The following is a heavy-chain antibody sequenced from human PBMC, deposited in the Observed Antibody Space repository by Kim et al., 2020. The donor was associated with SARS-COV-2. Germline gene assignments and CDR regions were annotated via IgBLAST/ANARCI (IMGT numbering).Heavy chain of an antibody. CDR2: IDDSGNT. CDR3: ARRDSSTSWYFDL. V-gene: IGHV4-59*01. D-gene: IGHD3-22*01. Sequence: SETLSLTCTVSGGSMSSYYWNWIRQPPGKGLEWIGYIDDSGNTKYNPSLTSRVTMSVDTSKNQFSLKLSSVTAADPAIFYFARRDSSTSWYFDLWGRATL. J-gene: IGHJ2*01. CDR1: GGSMSSYY.